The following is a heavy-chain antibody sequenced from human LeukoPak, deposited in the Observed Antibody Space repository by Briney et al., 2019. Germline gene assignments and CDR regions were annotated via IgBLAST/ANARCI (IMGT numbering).Heavy chain of an antibody. CDR2: IYSGGST. CDR1: GFTVSSNY. Sequence: PGGSPRLSCAASGFTVSSNYMSWVRQAPGKGLEWVSVIYSGGSTYYADSVKGRFTISRDNSKNTLYLQMNSLRAEDTAVYYCARSHSRYYSDYWGQRTLVTVSS. CDR3: ARSHSRYYSDY. V-gene: IGHV3-66*02. J-gene: IGHJ4*02.